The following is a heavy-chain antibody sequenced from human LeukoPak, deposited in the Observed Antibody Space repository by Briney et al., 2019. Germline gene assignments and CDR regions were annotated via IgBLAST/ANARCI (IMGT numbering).Heavy chain of an antibody. CDR3: ARDLPVPSLVRGIIIYGPIDY. CDR1: GFTFSSYG. J-gene: IGHJ4*02. V-gene: IGHV3-33*01. D-gene: IGHD3-10*01. Sequence: GGSLRLSCAASGFTFSSYGMHWVRQAPGKGLEWVAVIWYDGSNKYYADSVKGRFTISRDNSKNTLYLQMNSLRAEDTAVYYCARDLPVPSLVRGIIIYGPIDYWGQGTLVTVSS. CDR2: IWYDGSNK.